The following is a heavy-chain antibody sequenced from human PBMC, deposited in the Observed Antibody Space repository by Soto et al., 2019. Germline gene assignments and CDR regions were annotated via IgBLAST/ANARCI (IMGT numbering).Heavy chain of an antibody. CDR2: IYYSGST. V-gene: IGHV4-39*01. D-gene: IGHD6-13*01. Sequence: PSETLSLTCTVSGGSISSSSYYWGWIRQPPGKGLEWIGSIYYSGSTYYNPSLKSRVTISVDTSKNQFSLKLSSVTAADTAVYYCARPSSSWYYDYWGQGTLVTVSS. J-gene: IGHJ4*02. CDR1: GGSISSSSYY. CDR3: ARPSSSWYYDY.